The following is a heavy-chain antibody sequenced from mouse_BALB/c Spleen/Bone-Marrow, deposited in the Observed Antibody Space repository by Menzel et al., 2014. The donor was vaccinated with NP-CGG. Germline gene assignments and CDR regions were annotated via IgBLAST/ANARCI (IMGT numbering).Heavy chain of an antibody. CDR1: GFTFSSFG. D-gene: IGHD4-1*01. Sequence: EVKLLESGGGLVQPGGSRKLSCAASGFTFSSFGMHWVRQAPERGPEWVAYISSGSSTIFYADTVKGRFTISRDNPKNTLFLQMTRLRSENTAMYYCTRGGNWEDFDDWGQGTTLAVSS. CDR2: ISSGSSTI. J-gene: IGHJ2*01. V-gene: IGHV5-17*02. CDR3: TRGGNWEDFDD.